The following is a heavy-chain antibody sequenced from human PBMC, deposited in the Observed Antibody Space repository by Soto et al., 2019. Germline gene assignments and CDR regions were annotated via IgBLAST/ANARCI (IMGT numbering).Heavy chain of an antibody. J-gene: IGHJ6*02. CDR2: INAGNGNT. V-gene: IGHV1-3*05. CDR3: ARDPSYYGMDV. Sequence: QVQLVQSGAEEKKPGASVKVSCKASGYIFTSYAMHWVRKAPGQRLEWMGWINAGNGNTKYSQKFQGRVTITRDTSASTAYMELSSLRSEDTAVYYCARDPSYYGMDVWGQGTTVTVSS. CDR1: GYIFTSYA.